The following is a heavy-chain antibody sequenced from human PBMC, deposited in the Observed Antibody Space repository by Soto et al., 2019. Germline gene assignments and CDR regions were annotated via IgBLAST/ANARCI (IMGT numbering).Heavy chain of an antibody. CDR2: IYPGDSDT. CDR1: GYTFTSYW. CDR3: ARHRRSIAVAGTSDAFDI. D-gene: IGHD6-19*01. V-gene: IGHV5-51*01. J-gene: IGHJ3*02. Sequence: KVSCKASGYTFTSYWIGWVRQMPGKGLEWMGIIYPGDSDTRYSPSFQGQVTISADKSISTAYLQWSSLKASDTAMYYCARHRRSIAVAGTSDAFDIWGQGTMVTVSS.